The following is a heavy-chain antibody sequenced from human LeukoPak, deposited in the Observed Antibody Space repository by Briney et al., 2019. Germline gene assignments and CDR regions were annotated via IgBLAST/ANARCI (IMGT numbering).Heavy chain of an antibody. CDR3: ARLYYDSSGYIFDY. CDR1: GGSISSSSYY. J-gene: IGHJ4*02. CDR2: IYYSGST. V-gene: IGHV4-39*01. Sequence: SETLSLTRTVSGGSISSSSYYWGWIRQPPGKGLEWIGSIYYSGSTYYNPFLKSRVTISVDTSKNQFSLKLSSVTAADTAVYYCARLYYDSSGYIFDYWGQGTLVTVSS. D-gene: IGHD3-22*01.